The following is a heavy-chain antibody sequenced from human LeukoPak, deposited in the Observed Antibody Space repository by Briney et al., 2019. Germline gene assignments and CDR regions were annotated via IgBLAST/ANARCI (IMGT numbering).Heavy chain of an antibody. Sequence: GGSLRLSCAASGFTFSSYSMNWVRQAPGKGLEWVSSISSSSSYIYYADSVKGRFTISRDNAKNSLYLQMNSLRAEDTAVYYCAREGVADDSSGYSLYWGQGTLVTVSS. CDR3: AREGVADDSSGYSLY. J-gene: IGHJ4*02. D-gene: IGHD3-22*01. V-gene: IGHV3-21*01. CDR2: ISSSSSYI. CDR1: GFTFSSYS.